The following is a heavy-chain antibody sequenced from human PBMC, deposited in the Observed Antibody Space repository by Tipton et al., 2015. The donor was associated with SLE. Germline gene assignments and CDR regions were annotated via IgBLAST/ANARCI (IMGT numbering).Heavy chain of an antibody. V-gene: IGHV4-61*09. J-gene: IGHJ4*02. Sequence: TLSLTCTVSGGSISSGSYYWSWIRQPAGKGLEWIGYIYYSGSTYYNPSLKSRVTISVDTSKNQFSLKLSSVTAADTAVYYCARSRGYSYGGHFDYWGQGTLVTVSS. CDR3: ARSRGYSYGGHFDY. CDR1: GGSISSGSYY. CDR2: IYYSGST. D-gene: IGHD5-18*01.